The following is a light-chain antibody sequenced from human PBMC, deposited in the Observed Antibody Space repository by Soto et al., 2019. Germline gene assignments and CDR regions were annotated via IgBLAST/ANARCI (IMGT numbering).Light chain of an antibody. CDR3: QQYYSTPGT. CDR1: QSVLYSSSNKNY. V-gene: IGKV4-1*01. Sequence: DIVMTQSPDSLAVSLGERATINCKYSQSVLYSSSNKNYLTWYQQKPGQPPKLIIYWASTRESGVPDRFSGSGSGTDFTLTISSLQAEDVAVYYFQQYYSTPGTFGQGTKVEIK. CDR2: WAS. J-gene: IGKJ1*01.